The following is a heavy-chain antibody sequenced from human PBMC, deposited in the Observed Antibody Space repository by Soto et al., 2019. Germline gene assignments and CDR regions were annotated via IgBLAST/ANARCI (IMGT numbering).Heavy chain of an antibody. CDR1: GYSFTSYW. J-gene: IGHJ6*03. Sequence: RGESLKISCKGSGYSFTSYWIGWVRQMPGKGLEWMGIIYPGDSDTRYSPSFQGQVTISADKSISTAYLQWSSLKASDTATYYCARSYYYGAGSYYTNYYYMDVWGKGTTVTVYS. CDR3: ARSYYYGAGSYYTNYYYMDV. CDR2: IYPGDSDT. V-gene: IGHV5-51*01. D-gene: IGHD3-10*01.